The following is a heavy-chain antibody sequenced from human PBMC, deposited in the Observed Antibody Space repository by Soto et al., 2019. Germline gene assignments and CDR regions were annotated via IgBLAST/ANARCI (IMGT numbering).Heavy chain of an antibody. CDR1: GFSLKTTGMC. D-gene: IGHD3-22*01. Sequence: GSGPTLVNPSQTLTLTCTFSGFSLKTTGMCVSWIRQPPGKALEWLAFIEWDDDKYYNPSLEARLTVSKDTSKDQVILAMTNMDPVDTATYYCARSWNSRVKGTFDIWGQGTMVTVSS. J-gene: IGHJ3*02. CDR2: IEWDDDK. V-gene: IGHV2-70*01. CDR3: ARSWNSRVKGTFDI.